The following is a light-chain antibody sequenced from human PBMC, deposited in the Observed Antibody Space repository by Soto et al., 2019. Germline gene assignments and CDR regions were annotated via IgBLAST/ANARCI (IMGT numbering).Light chain of an antibody. CDR3: TASDDSLNGYV. CDR1: SSNIGSNT. J-gene: IGLJ1*01. V-gene: IGLV1-44*01. Sequence: HSVLTQPPSASGTPGQRVTISCSGSSSNIGSNTVNWYQQLPGTAPKVLIYTNNQRPSGVPDRFSGSKSGTSASLAISGLQSEDEADYYCTASDDSLNGYVFGSGTKVTVL. CDR2: TNN.